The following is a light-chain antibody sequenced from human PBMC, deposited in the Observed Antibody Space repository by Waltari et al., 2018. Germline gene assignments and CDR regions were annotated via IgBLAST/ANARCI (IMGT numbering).Light chain of an antibody. CDR3: QQYDISPLT. Sequence: EIVLTQSPGSLSLSQGERATLTCRAIQTVRTTYLAWYQQKPGQAPTLLISGASSRATGIPDRFSGSGSGTDFALTISSLEPEDFAVYYCQQYDISPLTFGGGTKVEIK. CDR2: GAS. CDR1: QTVRTTY. J-gene: IGKJ4*01. V-gene: IGKV3-20*01.